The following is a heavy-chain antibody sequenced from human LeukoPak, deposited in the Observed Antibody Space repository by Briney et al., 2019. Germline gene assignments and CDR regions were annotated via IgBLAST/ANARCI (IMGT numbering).Heavy chain of an antibody. J-gene: IGHJ4*02. Sequence: PSETLSLTCAVYGGSFSGYYWSWIRQPPGKGLEWIGEINHSGSTNYNPSLKSRVTISVDTSKNQFSLKLTSVTAADTAVYYCARDQEQWLAPDYWGQGTLVTVSS. CDR3: ARDQEQWLAPDY. V-gene: IGHV4-34*01. CDR1: GGSFSGYY. CDR2: INHSGST. D-gene: IGHD6-19*01.